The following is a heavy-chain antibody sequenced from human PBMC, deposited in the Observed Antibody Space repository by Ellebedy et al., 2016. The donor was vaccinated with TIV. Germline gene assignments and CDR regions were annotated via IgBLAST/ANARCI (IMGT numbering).Heavy chain of an antibody. CDR1: GFTFSGSA. Sequence: GGSLRLSXEASGFTFSGSAMHWVRQASGKGLEWVGRIISKANSYATAYTASVKGRFSISRDDSKNTAYLQMNSLKTEDTAVYYCVPLFDSGSYPFDYWGQGTLVTVSS. CDR2: IISKANSYAT. J-gene: IGHJ4*02. D-gene: IGHD3-10*01. V-gene: IGHV3-73*01. CDR3: VPLFDSGSYPFDY.